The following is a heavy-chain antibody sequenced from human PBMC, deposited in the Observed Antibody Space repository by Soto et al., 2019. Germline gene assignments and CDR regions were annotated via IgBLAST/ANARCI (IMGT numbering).Heavy chain of an antibody. V-gene: IGHV3-13*05. Sequence: EVQLVESGGGSVQPGESLRLSCAASGFSFRDYDMHWVRQRKGKGLEWVSALGAARDPYYVGSVKGRFSVSRDNAQNSLFLQMNNLRVDDTAVYFCARAYLGRLPRRAEYYYAMDVWGRGTTVTVSS. D-gene: IGHD1-26*01. J-gene: IGHJ6*02. CDR2: LGAARDP. CDR3: ARAYLGRLPRRAEYYYAMDV. CDR1: GFSFRDYD.